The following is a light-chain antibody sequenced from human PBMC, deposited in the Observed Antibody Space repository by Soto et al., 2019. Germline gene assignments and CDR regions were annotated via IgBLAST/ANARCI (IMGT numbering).Light chain of an antibody. CDR1: QSLLHSNGYNY. J-gene: IGKJ3*01. CDR2: LGS. CDR3: MQALQTPLT. V-gene: IGKV2-28*01. Sequence: DIVMTQSPLSLPVTPGEPASISCRSSQSLLHSNGYNYLDWYLQKPGQSPQLLIYLGSNRASGVPDRFSGSGSGTDFTLKISRVEAGDVGVYYCMQALQTPLTFGPGTKVDIK.